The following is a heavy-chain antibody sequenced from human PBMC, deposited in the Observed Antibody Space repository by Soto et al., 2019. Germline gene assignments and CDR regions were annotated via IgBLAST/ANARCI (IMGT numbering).Heavy chain of an antibody. J-gene: IGHJ4*02. D-gene: IGHD3-10*01. CDR1: GFTFNNYA. CDR2: ISGGGDTT. V-gene: IGHV3-23*01. Sequence: EVQLLDSGGGLVQPGGSLRLSCAASGFTFNNYAMTWVRQAPGKGLEWFSAISGGGDTTSYADSVKGRFTVSRDGSKNTLYLQMSSLRAEDTALYYCAKGLGGSGSLTPRVDFWGQGTLVTVSS. CDR3: AKGLGGSGSLTPRVDF.